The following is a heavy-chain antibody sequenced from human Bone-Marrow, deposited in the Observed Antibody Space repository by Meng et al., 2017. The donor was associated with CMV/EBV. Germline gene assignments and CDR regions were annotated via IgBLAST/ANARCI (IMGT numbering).Heavy chain of an antibody. Sequence: ASVKVSCKASGYTFSSYGISWVRQAPGQGLEWMGWISAYNGNTNYAQKLQGRVTMTTDTSTSTAYMELRSLRSDDTAVYYCARTKFGELGAYYFDYWGQGTRVTVSS. D-gene: IGHD3-10*01. CDR3: ARTKFGELGAYYFDY. CDR2: ISAYNGNT. J-gene: IGHJ4*02. V-gene: IGHV1-18*01. CDR1: GYTFSSYG.